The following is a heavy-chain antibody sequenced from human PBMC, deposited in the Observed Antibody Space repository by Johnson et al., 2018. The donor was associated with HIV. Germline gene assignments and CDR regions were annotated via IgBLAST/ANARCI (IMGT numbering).Heavy chain of an antibody. Sequence: VQLVESGGGLVQPGGSLRLSCAASGFTFSTYAMNWVRQAPGKGLEWVSGISGGAGSTYYADSVKGRFTISRDNSKNTLFLQMNSLRAEDTAVYYCAKVRSRWTTFDDAFDIWGQGTLVTVSS. V-gene: IGHV3-23*04. D-gene: IGHD4-11*01. CDR2: ISGGAGST. CDR1: GFTFSTYA. J-gene: IGHJ3*02. CDR3: AKVRSRWTTFDDAFDI.